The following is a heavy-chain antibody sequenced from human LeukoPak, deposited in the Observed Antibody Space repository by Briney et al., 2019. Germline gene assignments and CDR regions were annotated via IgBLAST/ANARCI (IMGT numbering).Heavy chain of an antibody. J-gene: IGHJ3*02. CDR2: IRHSGST. Sequence: PSETLSLTCAVYGGSFSGYYWSWIRQPPGKGLEWIGEIRHSGSTNYNPSLKSRVTISVATSKNQFSLKLSSVTAADTAVYYCAREFRHYYDSSGYYSKDAFDIWGQGTMVTVSS. CDR1: GGSFSGYY. D-gene: IGHD3-22*01. V-gene: IGHV4-34*01. CDR3: AREFRHYYDSSGYYSKDAFDI.